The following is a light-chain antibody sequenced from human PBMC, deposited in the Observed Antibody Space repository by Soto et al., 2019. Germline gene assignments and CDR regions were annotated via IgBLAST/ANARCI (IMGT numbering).Light chain of an antibody. J-gene: IGKJ5*01. Sequence: EIGLTQSPGTLSLSPGERATLSCRASQSVSSSYLAWYQQQPGQAPRLLIYGASSRATRIPDRFSGSGSGTDFTLTISRLEPEDVAVYYCQQYGSSPITFGKGTRLEIK. CDR1: QSVSSSY. CDR2: GAS. CDR3: QQYGSSPIT. V-gene: IGKV3-20*01.